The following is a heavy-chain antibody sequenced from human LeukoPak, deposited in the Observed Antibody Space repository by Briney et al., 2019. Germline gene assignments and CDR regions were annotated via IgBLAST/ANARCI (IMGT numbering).Heavy chain of an antibody. D-gene: IGHD5-18*01. CDR3: ARGYIYGYDC. V-gene: IGHV3-74*01. J-gene: IGHJ4*02. Sequence: PGGSLRFSCAASGFTFSNNWMHWVRQAPGKGLVWVSRINSDGSTTTYADSVKGRFTISRDNAKNTLYLQMNSLRAEDTAVYYCARGYIYGYDCWGQGALVTVSS. CDR1: GFTFSNNW. CDR2: INSDGSTT.